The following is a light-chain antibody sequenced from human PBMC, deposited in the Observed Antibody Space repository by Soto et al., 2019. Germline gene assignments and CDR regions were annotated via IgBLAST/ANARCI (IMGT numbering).Light chain of an antibody. Sequence: QTVVTQPPSVSAAPGQKVTISCSGSNSNIGNDYVSWYKQLPGTAPKLLIYENNKRPSGIPDRFSGSKSGTSATLGITGLQTGDEADYYCGTWDSSLSAYVFGTGTKLTVL. J-gene: IGLJ1*01. CDR3: GTWDSSLSAYV. CDR1: NSNIGNDY. CDR2: ENN. V-gene: IGLV1-51*01.